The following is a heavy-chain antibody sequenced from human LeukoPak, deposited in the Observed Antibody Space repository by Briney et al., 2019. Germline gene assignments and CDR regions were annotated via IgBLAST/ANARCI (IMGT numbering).Heavy chain of an antibody. CDR3: AKVMGSGQWLVEREDFDV. CDR1: GYTLTGYY. V-gene: IGHV1-2*02. D-gene: IGHD6-19*01. J-gene: IGHJ3*01. CDR2: INPNSGGT. Sequence: ASVNASCKASGYTLTGYYIHWVRQAPGQGLEWMGWINPNSGGTNYAQKLQGRVTMTRDTSISTACMELSRLRSDDAAVYYCAKVMGSGQWLVEREDFDVGGQGTVVTVSS.